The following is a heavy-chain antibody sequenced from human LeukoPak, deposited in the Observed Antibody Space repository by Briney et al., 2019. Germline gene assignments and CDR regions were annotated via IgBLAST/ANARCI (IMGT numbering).Heavy chain of an antibody. CDR1: GGSFSGYY. V-gene: IGHV4-34*01. CDR3: ARSGGSYNVYYYGIDV. J-gene: IGHJ6*02. D-gene: IGHD1-26*01. CDR2: IYYSGTT. Sequence: SETLSLTCAVYGGSFSGYYWGWIRQPPGKGLEWIGVIYYSGTTYYNPSLKSRVTISVDTSKNHFSLKLSSVTAADTAVYYCARSGGSYNVYYYGIDVWGQGTTVTVSS.